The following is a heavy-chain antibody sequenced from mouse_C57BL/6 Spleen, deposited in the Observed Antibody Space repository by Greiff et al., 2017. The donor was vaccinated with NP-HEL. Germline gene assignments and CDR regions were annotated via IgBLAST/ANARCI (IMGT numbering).Heavy chain of an antibody. CDR3: ARRAVVATNDYFDY. CDR2: IYPRSGNT. V-gene: IGHV1-81*01. CDR1: GYTFTSYG. D-gene: IGHD1-1*01. J-gene: IGHJ2*01. Sequence: VQLQQSGAELARPGASVKLSCKASGYTFTSYGISWVKQRTGQGLEWIGEIYPRSGNTYYNEKFKGKATLTADKSSSTAYMELRSLTSEDSAVYFCARRAVVATNDYFDYWGQGTTLTVSS.